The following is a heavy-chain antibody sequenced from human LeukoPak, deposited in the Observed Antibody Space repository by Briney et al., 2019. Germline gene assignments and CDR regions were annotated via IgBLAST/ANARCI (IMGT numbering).Heavy chain of an antibody. J-gene: IGHJ4*02. V-gene: IGHV4-4*07. D-gene: IGHD3-16*02. CDR3: ARSSYVWGSYRYRFFDY. Sequence: SETLSLTCTVSGGSISSYYWSWIRQPAGKGLEWIGHIYTSGSTNYNPSLKSRVSLSVDTSKNQFSLKLSSVTAADTAVYYCARSSYVWGSYRYRFFDYWGQGTLGTVSS. CDR1: GGSISSYY. CDR2: IYTSGST.